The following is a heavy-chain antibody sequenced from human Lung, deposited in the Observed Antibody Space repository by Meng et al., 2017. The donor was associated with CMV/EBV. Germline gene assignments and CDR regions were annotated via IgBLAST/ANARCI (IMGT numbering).Heavy chain of an antibody. CDR1: GYRFSTYD. CDR3: ARGLGKGCSSIDCSVGKSDWFDP. J-gene: IGHJ5*02. CDR2: MNPHTGET. D-gene: IGHD2-2*01. Sequence: ASXXVSXKAFGYRFSTYDINWVRQAPGQGLEWVGWMNPHTGETGYPQKFQGRVTITRDTSINTAYMELRSLRSDDTGVYYCARGLGKGCSSIDCSVGKSDWFDPWXKGTXVTVSS. V-gene: IGHV1-8*01.